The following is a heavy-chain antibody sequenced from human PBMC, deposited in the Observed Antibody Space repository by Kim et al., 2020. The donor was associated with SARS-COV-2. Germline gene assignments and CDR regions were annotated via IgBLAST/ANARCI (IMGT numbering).Heavy chain of an antibody. CDR1: GGSVNSGTYY. CDR3: ARARSSDISIIDY. CDR2: IYYSGSS. Sequence: SETLSLTCAVSGGSVNSGTYYWSWIRQPPGKGLEWIGYIYYSGSSNSNPFLKSRVTISVDTSKNRFSLKLSSVTAADTAVYYCARARSSDISIIDYWGQGTLVTVSS. J-gene: IGHJ4*02. D-gene: IGHD3-9*01. V-gene: IGHV4-61*01.